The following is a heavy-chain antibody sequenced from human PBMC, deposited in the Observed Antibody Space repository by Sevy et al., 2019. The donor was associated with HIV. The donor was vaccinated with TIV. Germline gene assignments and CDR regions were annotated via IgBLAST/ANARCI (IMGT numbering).Heavy chain of an antibody. D-gene: IGHD5-12*01. CDR1: SGSISSYY. CDR2: IHSSGTT. CDR3: TRAPPVRSGDDSLNWFDP. Sequence: SETLSLTCTVSSGSISSYYWSWIRQPPGKGLEYIGYIHSSGTTNYNPSLKSRVTISVDTSKTQFSLNLSSVTAADTAVYYCTRAPPVRSGDDSLNWFDPWGQGTLVTVSS. J-gene: IGHJ5*02. V-gene: IGHV4-59*01.